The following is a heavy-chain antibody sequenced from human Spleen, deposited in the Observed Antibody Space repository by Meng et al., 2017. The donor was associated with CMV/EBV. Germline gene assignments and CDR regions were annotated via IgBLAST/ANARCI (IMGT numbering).Heavy chain of an antibody. D-gene: IGHD5-12*01. J-gene: IGHJ4*02. Sequence: GGSLRLSCAVSGFTFSRNRMHWVRQAPGKGLVWVARINADASSTTYADSVKGRFTISRDDAKNSLYLQMNSLRAEDTAIYYCARGYDYPSPLDYWGQGALVTVSS. CDR2: INADASST. V-gene: IGHV3-74*03. CDR3: ARGYDYPSPLDY. CDR1: GFTFSRNR.